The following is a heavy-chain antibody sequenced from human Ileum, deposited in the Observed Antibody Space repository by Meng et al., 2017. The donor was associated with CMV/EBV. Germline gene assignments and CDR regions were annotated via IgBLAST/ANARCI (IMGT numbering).Heavy chain of an antibody. Sequence: LIFGNYDVTWVRKAPGKGLGGVSGITARGEETTYADSVKGRFNICRDNSRNILSLQVNSLRADDTATYYCAKYRKGSPYYVGMDVWGLGTTVTVSS. J-gene: IGHJ6*02. CDR3: AKYRKGSPYYVGMDV. V-gene: IGHV3-23*01. CDR1: LIFGNYD. CDR2: ITARGEET. D-gene: IGHD1-26*01.